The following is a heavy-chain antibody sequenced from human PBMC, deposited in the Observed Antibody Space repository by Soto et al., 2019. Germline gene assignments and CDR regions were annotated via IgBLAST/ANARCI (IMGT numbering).Heavy chain of an antibody. J-gene: IGHJ4*02. Sequence: QVQLVQSGAEVKKPGASVKVSCKASGYTFTSYYMHWVRQAPGQGLEWMGIINPSGGSTSYAQKFQGRGTMTRDTSTSTVYMELSSLRSEDTAVYYCGSDALDCSNGACYFDYWGQGTRVTVSS. V-gene: IGHV1-46*03. CDR3: GSDALDCSNGACYFDY. CDR2: INPSGGST. CDR1: GYTFTSYY. D-gene: IGHD2-8*01.